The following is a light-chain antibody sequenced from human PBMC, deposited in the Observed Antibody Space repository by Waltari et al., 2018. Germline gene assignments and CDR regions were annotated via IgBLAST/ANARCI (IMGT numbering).Light chain of an antibody. CDR1: NSDVGGYKY. Sequence: QSALTQPRSVSGSPGQSVTTACPGTNSDVGGYKYVSWYQHHPGKAPKLIIYDFGKRHSGVPDSFSGSKSGNTASLTISGLQAEDEGDYYCCSYAGRYTTSVVCGGGTRRTVL. J-gene: IGLJ2*01. CDR3: CSYAGRYTTSVV. CDR2: DFG. V-gene: IGLV2-11*01.